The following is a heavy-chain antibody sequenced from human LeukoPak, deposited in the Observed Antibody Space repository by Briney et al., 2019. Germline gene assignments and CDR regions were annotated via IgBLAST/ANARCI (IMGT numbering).Heavy chain of an antibody. CDR2: ISSSGSTI. J-gene: IGHJ5*02. CDR3: ARDGLGYCSSTSCFPGGWFDP. V-gene: IGHV3-48*03. D-gene: IGHD2-2*01. CDR1: GFTFSSYE. Sequence: GGSLRLFCAASGFTFSSYEMNWVRQAPGKGLEWVSYISSSGSTIYYADSVKGRFTISRDNAKNSLYLQMNSLRAEDTAVYYCARDGLGYCSSTSCFPGGWFDPWGQGTLVTVSS.